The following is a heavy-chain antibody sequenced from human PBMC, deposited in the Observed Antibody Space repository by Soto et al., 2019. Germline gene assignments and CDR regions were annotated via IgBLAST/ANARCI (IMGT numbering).Heavy chain of an antibody. Sequence: EVQLLESGGGLVQPGGSLRLSCAASGFTFSTFVMSWVGQAPGKGLEWVSTISATGGGTHYADSVKGRFTISRDNSKNTLYLQMNSLRAEDTAVYYCAKIERFDPWGQGTLVTVSS. V-gene: IGHV3-23*01. CDR3: AKIERFDP. CDR2: ISATGGGT. J-gene: IGHJ5*02. CDR1: GFTFSTFV.